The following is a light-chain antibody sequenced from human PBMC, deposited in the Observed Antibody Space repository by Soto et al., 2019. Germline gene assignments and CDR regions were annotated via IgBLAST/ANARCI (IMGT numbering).Light chain of an antibody. V-gene: IGKV3-11*01. CDR3: QQYGNSPIT. J-gene: IGKJ5*01. Sequence: EIALTQSPATLSLSPGERATLSCRASQSVSSYLAWYQQKPGQAPRLLIYDASNRATGIPARFSGSGSGTDFTLTISSLEPEDFAVYYCQQYGNSPITFGQGTRLEI. CDR2: DAS. CDR1: QSVSSY.